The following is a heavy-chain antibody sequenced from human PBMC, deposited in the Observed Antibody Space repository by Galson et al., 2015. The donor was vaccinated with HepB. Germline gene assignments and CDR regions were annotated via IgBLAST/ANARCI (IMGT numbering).Heavy chain of an antibody. CDR2: IYSGGST. V-gene: IGHV3-66*02. CDR1: GSTVSSNY. Sequence: SLRLSCAASGSTVSSNYMSWVRQAPGKGLEWVSVIYSGGSTYYADSVKGRFTISRDNSKNTLYLQMNSLRAEDTAVYYCARDIRSIQLWPDWYFDLWGRGTLVTVSS. J-gene: IGHJ2*01. CDR3: ARDIRSIQLWPDWYFDL. D-gene: IGHD5-18*01.